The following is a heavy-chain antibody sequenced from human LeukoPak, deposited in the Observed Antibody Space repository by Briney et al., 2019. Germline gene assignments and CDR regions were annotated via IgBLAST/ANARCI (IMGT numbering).Heavy chain of an antibody. CDR2: IKQDGNEK. CDR3: AKPITVSGATDAFDI. V-gene: IGHV3-7*01. CDR1: GFTFSSYW. J-gene: IGHJ3*02. Sequence: TGGSLRLSCAASGFTFSSYWMNWVRQAPGKGLEWVANIKQDGNEKYYVDSVKGRFTISRDNTKNSLYVQMNSLRVEDTAVYYCAKPITVSGATDAFDIWGRGTMVTVSS. D-gene: IGHD3-3*01.